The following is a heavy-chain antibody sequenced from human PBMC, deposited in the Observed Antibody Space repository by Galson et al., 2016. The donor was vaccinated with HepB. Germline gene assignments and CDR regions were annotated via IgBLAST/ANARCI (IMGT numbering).Heavy chain of an antibody. J-gene: IGHJ4*02. CDR2: IYSGGST. CDR1: GFTVRTNY. Sequence: SLRLSCAASGFTVRTNYMSWVRQAPGKGLEWVSLIYSGGSTYYADSVKGRFIMSRDNSKTTLYLQMNTLRVEDTAVYYCATDPPWGGGQPDWGQGTLVTVSS. D-gene: IGHD3-16*01. CDR3: ATDPPWGGGQPD. V-gene: IGHV3-66*01.